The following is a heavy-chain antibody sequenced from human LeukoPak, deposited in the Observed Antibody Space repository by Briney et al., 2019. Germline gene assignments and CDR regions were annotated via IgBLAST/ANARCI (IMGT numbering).Heavy chain of an antibody. D-gene: IGHD1-14*01. Sequence: GGSLRLSCAASGFTFNTYAMSWVRQAPGKGLEWVSSISGSGAGTYYADSVKGRFTISRDNSENTVYLQMNSLRAGDTAIYYCAKDWSGSDYFDYWGQGTLVTVSS. CDR1: GFTFNTYA. CDR2: ISGSGAGT. V-gene: IGHV3-23*01. J-gene: IGHJ4*02. CDR3: AKDWSGSDYFDY.